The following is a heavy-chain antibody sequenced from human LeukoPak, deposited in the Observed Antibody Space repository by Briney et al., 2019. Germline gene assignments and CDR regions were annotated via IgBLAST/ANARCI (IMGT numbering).Heavy chain of an antibody. V-gene: IGHV4-39*07. Sequence: PSETLSLTCTVPGGSISSSNFYWGWIRQPPGKGLEWIGSIYYSGRTYYNPSLKSLVTISVDTSKNQFSLKLSSVTAADTAVYYCARGRDSSGWYVYWGQGTLVTVSS. D-gene: IGHD6-19*01. CDR3: ARGRDSSGWYVY. CDR2: IYYSGRT. CDR1: GGSISSSNFY. J-gene: IGHJ4*02.